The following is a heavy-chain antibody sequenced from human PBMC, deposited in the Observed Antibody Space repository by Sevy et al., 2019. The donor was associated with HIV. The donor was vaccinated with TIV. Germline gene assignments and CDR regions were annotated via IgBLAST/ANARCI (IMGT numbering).Heavy chain of an antibody. V-gene: IGHV1-2*02. J-gene: IGHJ4*02. CDR3: ARGRTIFEMAPLKD. D-gene: IGHD3-3*01. CDR2: INPNSGDT. CDR1: GYSFTAYY. Sequence: ASVKVSCKASGYSFTAYYMYWVRQAPGQGLEWMGWINPNSGDTNYAQKFQGKMTMTSDASISTAYMELSRLRLDDTALYYCARGRTIFEMAPLKDWGQGTLVTVS.